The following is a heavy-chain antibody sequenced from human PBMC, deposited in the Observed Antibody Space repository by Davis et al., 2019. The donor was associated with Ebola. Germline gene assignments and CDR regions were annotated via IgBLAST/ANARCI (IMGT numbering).Heavy chain of an antibody. Sequence: MPGGSLRLSCTVSGGSISSYYWSWIRQPPGKGLEWIGYIYYSGSTSYNPSLKGRVTMSVDTSKNQFSLKLSSVTAADTAGYYCARDRGVVTAKAVWFDPWGQGTLVIVSS. J-gene: IGHJ5*02. CDR3: ARDRGVVTAKAVWFDP. CDR1: GGSISSYY. V-gene: IGHV4-59*01. CDR2: IYYSGST. D-gene: IGHD2-21*02.